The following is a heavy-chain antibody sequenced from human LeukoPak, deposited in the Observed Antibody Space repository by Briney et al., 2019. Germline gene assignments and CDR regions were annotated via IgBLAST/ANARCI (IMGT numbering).Heavy chain of an antibody. CDR3: ARHVVAATLGDFDY. Sequence: PSETLSLTCTVSGGSISSSIYYWGWIRQPPGKGLEWIGSMYFSGNTYYNPSLKSRVTISVYTSKNQFSLKLSSVTAADTAVYYCARHVVAATLGDFDYWGQGTLVTVSS. CDR2: MYFSGNT. J-gene: IGHJ4*02. D-gene: IGHD2-15*01. V-gene: IGHV4-39*01. CDR1: GGSISSSIYY.